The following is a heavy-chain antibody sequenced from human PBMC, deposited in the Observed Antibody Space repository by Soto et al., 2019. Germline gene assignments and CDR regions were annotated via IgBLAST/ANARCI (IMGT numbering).Heavy chain of an antibody. CDR3: ARDWAAAAMNDPNYYYYYGMDV. D-gene: IGHD2-2*01. CDR2: IYYSGST. V-gene: IGHV4-59*01. CDR1: GGSISSYY. J-gene: IGHJ6*02. Sequence: SETQSLACSVSGGSISSYYWSWVRHPPGKELGWIGYIYYSGSTNYNPSLKSRVTISVDTSKNQFSLKLSSVTAADTAVYYCARDWAAAAMNDPNYYYYYGMDVWGQGTTVTVSS.